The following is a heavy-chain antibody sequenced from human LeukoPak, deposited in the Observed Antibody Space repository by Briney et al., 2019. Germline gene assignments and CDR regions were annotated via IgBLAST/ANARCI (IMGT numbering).Heavy chain of an antibody. CDR1: GYTFTNYW. D-gene: IGHD5-12*01. Sequence: GESLKISCKASGYTFTNYWIGWVRQMPGKGLEWMGIIYPSDSDTRYRPSFQGQVTISADKSISTAYLQWSSLKASDTAMYYCASQTVKNAYSAYDWGQGTLVTVFS. CDR2: IYPSDSDT. J-gene: IGHJ4*02. V-gene: IGHV5-51*01. CDR3: ASQTVKNAYSAYD.